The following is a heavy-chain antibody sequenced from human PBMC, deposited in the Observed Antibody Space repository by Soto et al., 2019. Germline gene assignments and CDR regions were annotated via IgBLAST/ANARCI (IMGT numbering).Heavy chain of an antibody. CDR2: IYYSGTT. J-gene: IGHJ6*02. Sequence: SETLSLTCTVSGGSISSYYWSWIRQPPGRGLEWIGYIYYSGTTNYNPSLKSRVTISVDTSKNQFSLKLSSVTAADTAVYYCARYKSNYYYGMDVWGQGTTVTVSS. CDR3: ARYKSNYYYGMDV. V-gene: IGHV4-59*01. D-gene: IGHD1-20*01. CDR1: GGSISSYY.